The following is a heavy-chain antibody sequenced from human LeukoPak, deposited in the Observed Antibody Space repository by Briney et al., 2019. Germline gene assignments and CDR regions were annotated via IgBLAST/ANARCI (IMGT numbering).Heavy chain of an antibody. J-gene: IGHJ4*02. Sequence: GGSLRLSCAASGFTFNNYWMSWVRQAPGKGLEWVANIKQDGSGLHYVESVKGRFTISRDNAKNSLYLRMTSLRAEDTAVYYCARDPGRTGFDYWGQGTLVTVSS. D-gene: IGHD1/OR15-1a*01. V-gene: IGHV3-7*03. CDR3: ARDPGRTGFDY. CDR2: IKQDGSGL. CDR1: GFTFNNYW.